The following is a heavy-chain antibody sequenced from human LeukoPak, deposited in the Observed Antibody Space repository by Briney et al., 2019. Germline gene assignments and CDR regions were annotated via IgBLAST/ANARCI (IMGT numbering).Heavy chain of an antibody. CDR3: ARGAYCGGDCFFFDY. D-gene: IGHD2-21*02. Sequence: GGSLRLSCAASGFTFSSYSMNWVRQAPGKGLEWVSNIRSSSGTIYYADSVKGQFTISRDNAKNSLYLQMNSLRDEDTAVYYCARGAYCGGDCFFFDYWGQGTLVTVSS. CDR1: GFTFSSYS. V-gene: IGHV3-48*02. J-gene: IGHJ4*02. CDR2: IRSSSGTI.